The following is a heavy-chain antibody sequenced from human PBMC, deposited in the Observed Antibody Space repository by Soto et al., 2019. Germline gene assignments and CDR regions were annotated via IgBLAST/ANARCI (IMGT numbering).Heavy chain of an antibody. J-gene: IGHJ1*01. CDR1: GFTFSSYS. CDR3: AVPDRSGLPLQH. V-gene: IGHV3-21*01. Sequence: GGSLRLSCAASGFTFSSYSMNWVRQAPGKGLEWVSSISSSSYIYYADSVKGRFTISRDNAKNSLYLQMNSLRAEDTAVYYCAVPDRSGLPLQHWGQGTLVTVSS. D-gene: IGHD3-22*01. CDR2: ISSSSYI.